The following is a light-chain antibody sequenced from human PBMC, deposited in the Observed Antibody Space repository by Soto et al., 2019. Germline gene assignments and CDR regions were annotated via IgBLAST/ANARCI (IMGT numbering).Light chain of an antibody. Sequence: EIVMTQSPATLSVSPGERATLSCRASQSVSSNLAWYQQKPGQAPRLLIYGGSTRATGIPARFSGSGYGTEFTLSVSSLQAEDFAVYYFQQYDNWPQTFGQGTKVEIK. CDR3: QQYDNWPQT. CDR1: QSVSSN. J-gene: IGKJ1*01. CDR2: GGS. V-gene: IGKV3D-15*01.